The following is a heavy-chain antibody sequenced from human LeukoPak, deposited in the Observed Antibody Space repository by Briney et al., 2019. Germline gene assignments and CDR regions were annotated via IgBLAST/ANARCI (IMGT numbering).Heavy chain of an antibody. CDR3: ASELGVVPAAFDY. V-gene: IGHV1-2*02. CDR2: INPNSGGT. J-gene: IGHJ4*02. Sequence: ASVKVSCKASGYTFTGYYMHWVRQAPGQGLEWMGWINPNSGGTNYAQKFQGRDTMTRDTSISTAYMELSRLRSDDTAVYYCASELGVVPAAFDYWGQGTLVTVSS. D-gene: IGHD2-2*01. CDR1: GYTFTGYY.